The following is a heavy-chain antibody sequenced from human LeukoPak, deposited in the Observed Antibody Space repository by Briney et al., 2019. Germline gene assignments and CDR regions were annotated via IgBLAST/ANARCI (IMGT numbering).Heavy chain of an antibody. V-gene: IGHV3-23*01. CDR3: AKMKGHPLPKYYMDV. CDR2: ISGSGDNT. J-gene: IGHJ6*01. D-gene: IGHD1-26*01. CDR1: GFTFSGFA. Sequence: RPGGSLRLSCAASGFTFSGFAMSWVRRTPGKGLGWVSGISGSGDNTLYADSVKGRFTISRDNSKNTLYLEMNSLRAEDTAIYYCAKMKGHPLPKYYMDVWGQGTTVTVSS.